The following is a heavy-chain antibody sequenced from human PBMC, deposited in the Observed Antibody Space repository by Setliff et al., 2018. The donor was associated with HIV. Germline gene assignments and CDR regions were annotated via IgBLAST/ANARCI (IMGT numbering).Heavy chain of an antibody. Sequence: SETLSLTCAVYGGAFNGYYWTWTRQSPGRGLEWIGEINHKGVTNYSPSLMRRATISAETSKNQFSLRLSSVTAADTALYFCARAQIAAPRPFDYWGQGTLVTVSS. J-gene: IGHJ4*02. CDR3: ARAQIAAPRPFDY. D-gene: IGHD2-21*01. V-gene: IGHV4-34*01. CDR2: INHKGVT. CDR1: GGAFNGYY.